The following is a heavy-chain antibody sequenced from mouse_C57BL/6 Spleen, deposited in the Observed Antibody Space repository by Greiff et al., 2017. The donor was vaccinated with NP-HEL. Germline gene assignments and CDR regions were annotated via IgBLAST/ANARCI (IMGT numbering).Heavy chain of an antibody. J-gene: IGHJ3*01. CDR1: GYTFTDYY. D-gene: IGHD1-1*01. CDR3: AREGDYYGSSYPFAY. CDR2: INPNNGGT. Sequence: EVQLQQSGPELVKPGASVKISCKASGYTFTDYYMNWVKQSHGKSLEWIGDINPNNGGTSYNQKFKGKATLTVDKSSSTAYMELRSLTSEDSAVYYCAREGDYYGSSYPFAYWGQGTLVTVSA. V-gene: IGHV1-26*01.